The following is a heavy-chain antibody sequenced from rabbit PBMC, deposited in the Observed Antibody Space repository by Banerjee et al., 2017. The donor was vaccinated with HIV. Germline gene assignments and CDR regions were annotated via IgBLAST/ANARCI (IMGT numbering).Heavy chain of an antibody. D-gene: IGHD1-1*01. CDR3: AREDATVSDYYWDL. CDR1: GFSFSSSYW. Sequence: QEQLEESGGDLVKPEGSLTLTCTASGFSFSSSYWICWVRQAPGKGLEWIACIDTGSSGSTYSASWAKGRFTISKTSSTTVTLQMTSLTAADTATYFCAREDATVSDYYWDLWGPGTLVTVS. CDR2: IDTGSSGST. V-gene: IGHV1S45*01. J-gene: IGHJ4*01.